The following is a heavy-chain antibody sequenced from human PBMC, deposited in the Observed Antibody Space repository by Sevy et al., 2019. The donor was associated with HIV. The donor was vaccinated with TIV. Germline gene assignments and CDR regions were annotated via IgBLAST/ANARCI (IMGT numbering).Heavy chain of an antibody. D-gene: IGHD6-13*01. J-gene: IGHJ4*02. V-gene: IGHV1-18*01. Sequence: ASVKVSCKASVYTFTTYAITWVRQAPGEGLAWMGWISVNNGNRNYAQKVQDRVTMTTDTSTNTAYMELRSLRSDDTAMYYCARVVMSSSWPCFDYWGQGTLVTVSS. CDR3: ARVVMSSSWPCFDY. CDR2: ISVNNGNR. CDR1: VYTFTTYA.